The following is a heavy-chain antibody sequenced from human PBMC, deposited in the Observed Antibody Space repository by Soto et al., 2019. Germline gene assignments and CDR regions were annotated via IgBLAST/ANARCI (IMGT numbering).Heavy chain of an antibody. CDR2: VSHDGRNT. J-gene: IGHJ4*02. Sequence: VQLVESGGGGVQPGRSLRLSCAASGFTFSAYAMHGVRQAPGKGLEWVAVVSHDGRNTHYADSVKGRFTISRDSSKNTVSLEMTSLRAEDTAVYYCAKGGRKWLVTSDFNYWGQGALVTVSS. CDR3: AKGGRKWLVTSDFNY. V-gene: IGHV3-30*18. CDR1: GFTFSAYA. D-gene: IGHD6-19*01.